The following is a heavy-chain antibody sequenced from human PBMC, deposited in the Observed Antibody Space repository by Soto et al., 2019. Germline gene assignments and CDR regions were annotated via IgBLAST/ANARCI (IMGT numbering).Heavy chain of an antibody. V-gene: IGHV4-30-2*01. CDR1: GGSISSGGYS. CDR2: IYHSGST. Sequence: SETLSLTCAVSGGSISSGGYSWSWIRQPPGKGLEWIGYIYHSGSTYYNPSLKSRVTISVDRSKNQFSLKLSSVTAADTAVYYCASSLSRGYSSSPMDVWGQGTTVTVSS. J-gene: IGHJ6*02. D-gene: IGHD6-13*01. CDR3: ASSLSRGYSSSPMDV.